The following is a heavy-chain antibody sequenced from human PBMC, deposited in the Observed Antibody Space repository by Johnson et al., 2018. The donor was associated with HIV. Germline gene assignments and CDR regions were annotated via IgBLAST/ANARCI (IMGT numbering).Heavy chain of an antibody. D-gene: IGHD6-6*01. CDR1: GFTFSSYP. CDR2: ISYDGSNK. CDR3: AKGPNGQLDDAFHI. J-gene: IGHJ3*02. Sequence: QVQLVESGGGVVQPGRSLRLSCAASGFTFSSYPMHWVRQAPGKGLQWVAVISYDGSNKYYADSVKGRFTISRDNSKNTLYLQMNSLRAEDTAVYYCAKGPNGQLDDAFHIWGQGTMVTVSS. V-gene: IGHV3-30*04.